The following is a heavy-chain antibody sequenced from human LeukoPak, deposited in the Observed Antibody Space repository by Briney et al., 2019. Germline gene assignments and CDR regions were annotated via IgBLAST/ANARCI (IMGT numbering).Heavy chain of an antibody. CDR2: IYYSGST. CDR1: GGSISSGGFY. V-gene: IGHV4-39*01. D-gene: IGHD1-26*01. CDR3: TRHLWEQFED. J-gene: IGHJ4*02. Sequence: SETLSLTCTVSGGSISSGGFYWGWIRQPPGKGLEWIGSIYYSGSTYYNPSLKSRVTISVDTSKNQFSLRLSSVTAADTAVYYCTRHLWEQFEDWGQGTLVTVSS.